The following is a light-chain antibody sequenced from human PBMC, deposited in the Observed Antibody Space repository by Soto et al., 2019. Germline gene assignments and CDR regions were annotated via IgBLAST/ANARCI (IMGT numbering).Light chain of an antibody. CDR1: SSDVGGYNH. CDR3: CSYTSSSIRV. J-gene: IGLJ3*02. Sequence: QSVLTQPASVSGSPGQSITMSCTGTSSDVGGYNHVPWYQQHPGKAPKLIIYEVRNRPSGVSNRLSGSKSGNTASLTISGLQADDEADYYCCSYTSSSIRVFGGGTKVTVL. CDR2: EVR. V-gene: IGLV2-14*01.